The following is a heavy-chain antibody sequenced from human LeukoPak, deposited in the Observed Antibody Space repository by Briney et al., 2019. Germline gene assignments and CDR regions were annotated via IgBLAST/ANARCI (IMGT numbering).Heavy chain of an antibody. CDR3: ARGFGDYPKNYLDY. J-gene: IGHJ4*02. CDR1: GFTFSSYN. CDR2: ISSSSGYI. D-gene: IGHD4-17*01. V-gene: IGHV3-21*04. Sequence: GGSLRLSCAAAGFTFSSYNMNWGRQAAGRGLEWVSSISSSSGYIYYADSVKGRFTISRDNSKKTLYLQLSGLRAEDTAVYYCARGFGDYPKNYLDYWGQGTLVTVSS.